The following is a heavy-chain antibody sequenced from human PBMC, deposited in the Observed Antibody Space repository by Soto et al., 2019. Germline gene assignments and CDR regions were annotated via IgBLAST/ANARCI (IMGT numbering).Heavy chain of an antibody. J-gene: IGHJ4*02. D-gene: IGHD3-22*01. CDR3: ARDLTYYYDSSGVFGY. Sequence: ASVKVSCKASGYPFTGYYMHWVRQAPGQGLEWMGWINPNSGGTNYAQKFQGRVTMTRDTSISTAYMELSRLRSDDTAVYYCARDLTYYYDSSGVFGYWGQGTLVTVSS. V-gene: IGHV1-2*02. CDR1: GYPFTGYY. CDR2: INPNSGGT.